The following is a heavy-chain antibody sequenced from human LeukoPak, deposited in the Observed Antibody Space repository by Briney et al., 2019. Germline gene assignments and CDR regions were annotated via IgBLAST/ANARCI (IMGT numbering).Heavy chain of an antibody. Sequence: NPSETLSLTCTVSGASLGSYYGSWIRQTPVRGLEWIGYIYHNGDTRYSPSLKSRVTLSVDTSKNQFSLKLNSVTAADTAVYYCARAGYSGRDRSFWVQAAPVTVSS. J-gene: IGHJ4*02. CDR2: IYHNGDT. V-gene: IGHV4-59*01. CDR1: GASLGSYY. D-gene: IGHD5-12*01. CDR3: ARAGYSGRDRSF.